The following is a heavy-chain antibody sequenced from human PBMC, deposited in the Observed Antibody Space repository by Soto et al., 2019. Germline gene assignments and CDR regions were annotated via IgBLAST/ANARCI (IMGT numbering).Heavy chain of an antibody. D-gene: IGHD6-25*01. J-gene: IGHJ4*02. CDR2: ISHTGTT. CDR1: GGSIDTYY. CDR3: ARLIRGAAAAFDS. Sequence: QVQLQESGPGLVKPSETLSLTCTVSGGSIDTYYWSWIRQPPGKGLEYIGYISHTGTTDSNPSRNSRVTLSIDTSKNQFSLNLSSVTASDTASYYCARLIRGAAAAFDSWGQGSLVTVSS. V-gene: IGHV4-59*08.